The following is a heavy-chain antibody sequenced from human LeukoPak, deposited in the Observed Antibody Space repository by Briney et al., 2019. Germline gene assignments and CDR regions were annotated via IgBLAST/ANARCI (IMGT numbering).Heavy chain of an antibody. D-gene: IGHD2-21*01. Sequence: GGFLRLSCAASGFTFDDYAMHWVRQAPGKGLEWVSLISWDGGSTYYADSVKGRFTVSRDNSKNSLYLQMNSLRAEDTALYYCARKVKSYYYYYMDVWGKGTTVTVSS. V-gene: IGHV3-43D*03. J-gene: IGHJ6*03. CDR1: GFTFDDYA. CDR2: ISWDGGST. CDR3: ARKVKSYYYYYMDV.